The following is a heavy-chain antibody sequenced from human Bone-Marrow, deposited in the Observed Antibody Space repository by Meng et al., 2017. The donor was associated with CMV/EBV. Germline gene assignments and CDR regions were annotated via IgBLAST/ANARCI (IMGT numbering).Heavy chain of an antibody. CDR1: GYTFTGYY. V-gene: IGHV1-2*02. CDR2: INPNSGGT. CDR3: ARENYVGTSPPGY. D-gene: IGHD4-23*01. Sequence: ASVKVSCKASGYTFTGYYMHWVRQAPGQGLEWMGWINPNSGGTNYAQKFQGRVTMTRDTSISTAYMELSRLRSDDTAVYYCARENYVGTSPPGYWGRGTLVTVPQ. J-gene: IGHJ4*02.